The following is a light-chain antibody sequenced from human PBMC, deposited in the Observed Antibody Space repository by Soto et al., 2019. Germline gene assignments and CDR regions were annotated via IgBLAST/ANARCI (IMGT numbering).Light chain of an antibody. CDR2: DTF. J-gene: IGKJ1*01. CDR3: VQRSTWPWT. V-gene: IGKV3-11*01. CDR1: QSVSNY. Sequence: IVLTQSPATLSLSPGARATLSCRAGQSVSNYLAWYQQKPGQAPRLLIYDTFIRATGIPARFSGSGSGTDFTLTISSLEPEDLAVYFCVQRSTWPWTSGQGTKVEI.